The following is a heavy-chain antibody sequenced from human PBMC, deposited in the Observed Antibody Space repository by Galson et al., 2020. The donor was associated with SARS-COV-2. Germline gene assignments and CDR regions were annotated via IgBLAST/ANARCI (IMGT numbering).Heavy chain of an antibody. CDR2: VYHSGTT. Sequence: SETLSLTCTVSGYSISSGYYWGWFRQSPGKGPEWIGYVYHSGTTHYAPSLESRVTMSMDTSKNQFSLTLTSVTVADTAMYYCAKAVGKVGLAGPGNAWGPGILVTVTP. CDR3: AKAVGKVGLAGPGNA. J-gene: IGHJ5*02. CDR1: GYSISSGYY. V-gene: IGHV4-38-2*02. D-gene: IGHD6-19*01.